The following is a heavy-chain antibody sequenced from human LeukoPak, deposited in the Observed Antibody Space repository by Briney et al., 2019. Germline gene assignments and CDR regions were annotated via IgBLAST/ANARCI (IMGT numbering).Heavy chain of an antibody. CDR1: GFTFSSYG. CDR2: ITWDGSVS. Sequence: PGGSLRLSCAASGFTFSSYGMHWVRQAPGKGLEWLAVITWDGSVSHYADSVKGRIAISRDNSKRTMYLQMSNLRAEDTAVYYCAKELGSTLVRDSSRFFGSWGQGTLVTVSS. V-gene: IGHV3-30*18. CDR3: AKELGSTLVRDSSRFFGS. D-gene: IGHD3-10*01. J-gene: IGHJ4*02.